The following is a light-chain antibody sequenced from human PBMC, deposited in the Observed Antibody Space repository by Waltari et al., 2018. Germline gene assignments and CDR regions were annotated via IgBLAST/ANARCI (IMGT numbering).Light chain of an antibody. CDR2: WAS. CDR1: QSVLYSSDNRNY. Sequence: DIVMTQSPDSLAVSLGERATINCKSSQSVLYSSDNRNYLAWYQQKPGQPPNLLIYWASTRESGVPDRFSGSGSGTDFTLTISSLQAEDVAVYYCQHYYSTPLAFGGGTKVEIK. J-gene: IGKJ4*01. V-gene: IGKV4-1*01. CDR3: QHYYSTPLA.